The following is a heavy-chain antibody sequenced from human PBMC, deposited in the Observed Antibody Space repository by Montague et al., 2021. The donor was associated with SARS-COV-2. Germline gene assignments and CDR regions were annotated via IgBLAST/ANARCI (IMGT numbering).Heavy chain of an antibody. CDR3: ARGGTYYDFWSGYQNYYYGMDV. V-gene: IGHV3-48*03. D-gene: IGHD3-3*01. CDR2: ISSSGSTI. J-gene: IGHJ6*02. Sequence: SRRLSCDASGFNFSSYEMNWVRQAPGKGLEWVSYISSSGSTIYYADSVKGRFTISRDNAKNSLYLQMNSLRAEDTAVYYCARGGTYYDFWSGYQNYYYGMDVWGQGTTVTVSS. CDR1: GFNFSSYE.